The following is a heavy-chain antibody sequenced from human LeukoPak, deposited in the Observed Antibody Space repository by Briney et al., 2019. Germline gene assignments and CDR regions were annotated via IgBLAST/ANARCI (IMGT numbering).Heavy chain of an antibody. Sequence: PGGSLRLSCAASGNYWMHWVRQAPGKGLEWVAVISYDGSNKYYADSVKGRFTISRDNSKNTLYLQMNSLRAEDTAVYYCAKYSGSYGSGSSFDYWGQGTLVTVSS. CDR2: ISYDGSNK. CDR1: GNYW. J-gene: IGHJ4*02. D-gene: IGHD3-10*01. V-gene: IGHV3-30-3*01. CDR3: AKYSGSYGSGSSFDY.